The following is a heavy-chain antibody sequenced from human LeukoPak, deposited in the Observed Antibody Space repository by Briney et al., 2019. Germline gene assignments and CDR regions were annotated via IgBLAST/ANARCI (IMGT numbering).Heavy chain of an antibody. CDR2: IRDSGSGT. D-gene: IGHD1-26*01. CDR3: AKYGPQDSGSSHFDY. Sequence: GGSLRLSCAASGFTFSSYSMNWVRQAPGKGLEWVSAIRDSGSGTHYADSVKGRFTTSRDNSKNTLFLQMNSLRAEDTAIYYCAKYGPQDSGSSHFDYWGQGALVTVSS. CDR1: GFTFSSYS. V-gene: IGHV3-23*01. J-gene: IGHJ4*02.